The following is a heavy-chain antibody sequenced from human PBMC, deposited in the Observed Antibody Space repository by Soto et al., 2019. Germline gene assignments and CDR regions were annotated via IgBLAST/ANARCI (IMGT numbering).Heavy chain of an antibody. CDR3: ARQKAYSSSWYGDY. CDR2: IYYSGST. V-gene: IGHV4-39*01. Sequence: QLQLQESGPGLVKPSETLSLTCTVSGGSISSSSYYWGWIRQPPGKGLEWIGSIYYSGSTSYNPSLKSRVTISVDTSKNQFSLKLSSVTAADTAVYYCARQKAYSSSWYGDYWGQGTLVTVSS. D-gene: IGHD6-13*01. J-gene: IGHJ4*02. CDR1: GGSISSSSYY.